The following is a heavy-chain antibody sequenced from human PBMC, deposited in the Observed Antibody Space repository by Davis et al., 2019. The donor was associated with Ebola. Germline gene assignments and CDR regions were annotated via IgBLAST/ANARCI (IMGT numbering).Heavy chain of an antibody. J-gene: IGHJ6*02. CDR3: ARDKRELLWGYGMDV. CDR2: ISSSSSYI. V-gene: IGHV3-11*06. D-gene: IGHD1-26*01. Sequence: GESLKISCAASGFTFSDYYMSWIRQAPGKGLEWVSSISSSSSYIYYADSVKGRFTISRDNAKNSLYLQMNSLRAEDTAVYYCARDKRELLWGYGMDVWGQGTTVTVSS. CDR1: GFTFSDYY.